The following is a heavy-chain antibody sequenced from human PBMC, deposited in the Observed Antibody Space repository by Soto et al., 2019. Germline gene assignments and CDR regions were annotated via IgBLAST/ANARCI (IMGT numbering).Heavy chain of an antibody. CDR3: ARVRIAAAGPPYCYYGMDV. CDR1: GGTFSSYA. J-gene: IGHJ6*02. CDR2: IIPIFGTA. V-gene: IGHV1-69*12. D-gene: IGHD6-13*01. Sequence: QVQLVQSGAEVKKPGSSVKVSCKASGGTFSSYAIRWVRQAPGQGLEWMGGIIPIFGTANYAQKFQGRVTITADQSTSTAYMELSSLRSEDTAVYYCARVRIAAAGPPYCYYGMDVWGQGTTVTVSS.